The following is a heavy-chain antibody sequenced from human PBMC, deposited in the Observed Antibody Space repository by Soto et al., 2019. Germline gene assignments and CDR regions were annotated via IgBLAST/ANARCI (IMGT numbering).Heavy chain of an antibody. D-gene: IGHD6-6*01. CDR3: ARDSSSSGRAVFDI. Sequence: PSVMRSVTWSVGGGCRSSCGYYWSWIRQHPGKGLEWIGYIYYSGSTYYNPSLKSRVTISVDTSKNQFPLKLSSVTAADTAVYYCARDSSSSGRAVFDIRAQGTMVPVSS. V-gene: IGHV4-31*02. CDR2: IYYSGST. J-gene: IGHJ3*02. CDR1: GGCRSSCGYY.